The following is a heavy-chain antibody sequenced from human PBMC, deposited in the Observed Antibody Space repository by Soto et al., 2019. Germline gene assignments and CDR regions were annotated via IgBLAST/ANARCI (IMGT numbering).Heavy chain of an antibody. CDR2: ISYDGSNK. V-gene: IGHV3-30*18. CDR1: GFTFSSYG. CDR3: AKDFPYLDYVWGSYRLIDY. Sequence: HPGGSLRLSCAASGFTFSSYGMHWVRQAPGKGLEWVAVISYDGSNKYYADSVKGRFTISRDNSKNTLYLQMNSLRAEDTAVYYCAKDFPYLDYVWGSYRLIDYWGQGTLVTVSS. J-gene: IGHJ4*02. D-gene: IGHD3-16*02.